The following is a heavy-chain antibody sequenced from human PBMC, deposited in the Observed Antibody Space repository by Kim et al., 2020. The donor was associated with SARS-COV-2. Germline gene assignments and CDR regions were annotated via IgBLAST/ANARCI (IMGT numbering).Heavy chain of an antibody. CDR3: ASAEQRDFDWLLSHDGGAFDI. CDR1: GYTFTSYG. J-gene: IGHJ3*02. D-gene: IGHD3-9*01. Sequence: ASVKVSCKASGYTFTSYGISWVRQAPGQGLEWMGWISAYNGNTNYAQKLQGRVTMTTDTSTSTAYMELRSLRSDDTAVYYCASAEQRDFDWLLSHDGGAFDIWGQGTMVTVSS. CDR2: ISAYNGNT. V-gene: IGHV1-18*01.